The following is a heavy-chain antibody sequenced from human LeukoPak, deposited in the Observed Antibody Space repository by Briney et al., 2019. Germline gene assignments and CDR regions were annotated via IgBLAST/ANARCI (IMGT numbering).Heavy chain of an antibody. J-gene: IGHJ4*02. V-gene: IGHV1-18*01. Sequence: GASVKLSCKASGYTFTSYGISWVRQAPGQGLEWMGWISAYNGNTNYAQTLQGRVTMTTDTSTSTAYVELRSLRSDDTAVYYCARDRRDGYNGDYWGKGTLVTVSS. CDR3: ARDRRDGYNGDY. CDR1: GYTFTSYG. D-gene: IGHD5-24*01. CDR2: ISAYNGNT.